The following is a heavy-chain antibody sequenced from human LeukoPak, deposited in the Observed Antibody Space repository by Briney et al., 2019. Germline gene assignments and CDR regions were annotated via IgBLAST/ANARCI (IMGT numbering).Heavy chain of an antibody. CDR2: MNPNSGNT. V-gene: IGHV1-8*01. D-gene: IGHD6-13*01. Sequence: GASVRVSCKASGYTFNSYDINWVRQATGQGLEWMGWMNPNSGNTGYAQKFQGRVTMTRNASISTAHMVLSSLRSEDTAVYYCARGQGSHGQQLGDYWGQGTLVTVSS. CDR3: ARGQGSHGQQLGDY. J-gene: IGHJ4*02. CDR1: GYTFNSYD.